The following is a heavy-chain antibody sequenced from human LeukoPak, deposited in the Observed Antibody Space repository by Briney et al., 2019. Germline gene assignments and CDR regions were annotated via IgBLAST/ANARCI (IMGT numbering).Heavy chain of an antibody. CDR2: INSDGSST. D-gene: IGHD3-22*01. CDR1: GFTFSSYW. Sequence: PGGSLRLSCAASGFTFSSYWMHWVRQAPGKGLVWVSRINSDGSSTIYADSVKGRFTISRDNAKNTLYLQMNSLRAEDTAVYYCARDIDLTYDDSVGFYYWGQGTLVTVSS. J-gene: IGHJ4*02. V-gene: IGHV3-74*01. CDR3: ARDIDLTYDDSVGFYY.